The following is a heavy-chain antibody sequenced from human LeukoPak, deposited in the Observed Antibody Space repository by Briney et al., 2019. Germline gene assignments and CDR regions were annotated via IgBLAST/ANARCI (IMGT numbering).Heavy chain of an antibody. V-gene: IGHV5-51*01. CDR3: ARHGNYGDDGDLGY. D-gene: IGHD4-17*01. CDR1: GYSFSTSW. J-gene: IGHJ4*02. Sequence: GESLKFSCKGSGYSFSTSWIGWVRQMPGKGLEWMGIIYPGDSDTTYSPSFQGQVTISADKSISTAYLQWSSLKASDTAMYYCARHGNYGDDGDLGYWGQGTLVTVSS. CDR2: IYPGDSDT.